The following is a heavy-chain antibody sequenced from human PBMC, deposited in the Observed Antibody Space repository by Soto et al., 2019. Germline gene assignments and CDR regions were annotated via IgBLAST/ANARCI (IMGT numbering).Heavy chain of an antibody. Sequence: QVQLVQSGAEVKKPGSSVKVSCKASGGSFSSYAISWVRQAPGQGPEWMGGSIPISGSTNYAQKFQGRVTITADKSTSTAYMELSSLRSEDTAVYYCARRRRGIAAAGRDWFDPWGQGTLVIVSS. CDR1: GGSFSSYA. V-gene: IGHV1-69*06. CDR2: SIPISGST. D-gene: IGHD6-13*01. J-gene: IGHJ5*02. CDR3: ARRRRGIAAAGRDWFDP.